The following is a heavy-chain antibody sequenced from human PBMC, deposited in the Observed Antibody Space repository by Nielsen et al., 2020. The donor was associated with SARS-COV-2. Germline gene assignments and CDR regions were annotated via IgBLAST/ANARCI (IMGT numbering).Heavy chain of an antibody. CDR3: ARGNGWGSYFDY. CDR2: VSGSGDRT. J-gene: IGHJ4*02. Sequence: GESLKISCVASGFIFSNYAMSWVRQAPGKGLEWVSTVSGSGDRTFYADSVKGRFTISRDNSKNTLSLQMASLRADDTAVYHCARGNGWGSYFDYWGQGTLVTVSS. D-gene: IGHD7-27*01. V-gene: IGHV3-23*01. CDR1: GFIFSNYA.